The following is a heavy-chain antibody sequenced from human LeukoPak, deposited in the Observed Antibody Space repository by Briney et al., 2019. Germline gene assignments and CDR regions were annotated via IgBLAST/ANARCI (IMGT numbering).Heavy chain of an antibody. J-gene: IGHJ5*02. CDR2: INPNSGGT. D-gene: IGHD5-18*01. Sequence: ASVKVSCKASGYTFTGYYMHWVRQAPGQGLEWMGWINPNSGGTNYAQKFQGRVTMTRDTSISTAYMELSRLRSDDTAVYYCARENEAVDTAMAHWFDPWGQGTLVTVSS. CDR3: ARENEAVDTAMAHWFDP. V-gene: IGHV1-2*02. CDR1: GYTFTGYY.